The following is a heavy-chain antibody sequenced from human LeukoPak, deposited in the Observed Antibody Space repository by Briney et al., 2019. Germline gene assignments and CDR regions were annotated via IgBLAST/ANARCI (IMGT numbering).Heavy chain of an antibody. D-gene: IGHD2-2*01. CDR1: GFTFSSYG. V-gene: IGHV3-23*01. Sequence: SGGSLRLSCAASGFTFSSYGMSWVRQAPGKGLEWVSAISGTGGSTYYADSVKGRFTISRDNSKNMLYLQMNSLRAEDTAVYYCAKGGRGYCSSSSCYALDYWGQGTLVTVSS. CDR2: ISGTGGST. J-gene: IGHJ4*02. CDR3: AKGGRGYCSSSSCYALDY.